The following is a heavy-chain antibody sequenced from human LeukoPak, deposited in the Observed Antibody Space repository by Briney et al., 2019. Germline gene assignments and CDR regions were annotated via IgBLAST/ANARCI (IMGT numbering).Heavy chain of an antibody. D-gene: IGHD4-17*01. Sequence: PSETLSLTCTVSGGSISSYYWSWIRQPAGKGLEWIGRIYTSGSTNYNPSLKSRVTISVDKSKNQFSLKLSSVTAADTAVYYCARALGGDYSRVYYYYMDVWGKGTTVTVSS. J-gene: IGHJ6*03. CDR2: IYTSGST. CDR3: ARALGGDYSRVYYYYMDV. CDR1: GGSISSYY. V-gene: IGHV4-4*07.